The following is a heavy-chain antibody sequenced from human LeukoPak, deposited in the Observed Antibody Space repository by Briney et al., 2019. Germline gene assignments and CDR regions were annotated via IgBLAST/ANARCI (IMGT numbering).Heavy chain of an antibody. CDR3: ARDRGTDILTGYSFDY. V-gene: IGHV4-59*01. CDR2: IYYSGST. Sequence: SETLSLTCTVSGGAISNYYWSWIRQPPGKGLEWIGYIYYSGSTSYNPSLKSRVTISVDTSKRQFSLKLSSVTAADTAVYYCARDRGTDILTGYSFDYWGQGTLVTVSS. D-gene: IGHD3-9*01. J-gene: IGHJ4*02. CDR1: GGAISNYY.